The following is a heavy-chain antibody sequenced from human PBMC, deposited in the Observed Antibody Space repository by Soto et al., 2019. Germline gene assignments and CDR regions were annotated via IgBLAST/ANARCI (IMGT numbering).Heavy chain of an antibody. D-gene: IGHD3-10*01. J-gene: IGHJ4*02. V-gene: IGHV1-2*02. CDR2: IDPKNGGT. Sequence: ASVKVSCKASGGIFSSYAISWVRQAPGQGLEWMGWIDPKNGGTVSAQKFQGRLTMTRDTSISTVYMDLSGLTSDDTALYYCGRDDYGIFPYWGQGSLVTVSS. CDR3: GRDDYGIFPY. CDR1: GGIFSSYA.